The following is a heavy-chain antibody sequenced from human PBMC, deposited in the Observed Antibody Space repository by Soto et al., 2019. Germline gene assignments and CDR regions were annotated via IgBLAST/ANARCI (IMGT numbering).Heavy chain of an antibody. D-gene: IGHD2-2*01. CDR1: GGTFSSYA. CDR2: IIPIFGTA. J-gene: IGHJ6*02. Sequence: SVKVSCKASGGTFSSYAISWVRQAPGQGLEWMGGIIPIFGTANYAQKFQGRVTITADESMSTAYMELGSLRSEDTAVYYCARGYCSSTSCYYYYYGMDVWGQGTTVTVSS. V-gene: IGHV1-69*13. CDR3: ARGYCSSTSCYYYYYGMDV.